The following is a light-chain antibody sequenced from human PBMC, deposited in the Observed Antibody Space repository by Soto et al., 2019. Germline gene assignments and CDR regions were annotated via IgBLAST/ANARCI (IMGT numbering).Light chain of an antibody. CDR2: ANN. CDR1: SSNIGFNA. J-gene: IGLJ7*01. CDR3: QSYDNSLSGAWV. Sequence: QSVLTQPPSASGTPGQRVTLSCSGSSSNIGFNAVNWYQQLPGTAPKLLIYANNKRPSGVLDRFSGSKSGTSASLAITGLQADDEADYYCQSYDNSLSGAWVFGGGTQLTVL. V-gene: IGLV1-44*01.